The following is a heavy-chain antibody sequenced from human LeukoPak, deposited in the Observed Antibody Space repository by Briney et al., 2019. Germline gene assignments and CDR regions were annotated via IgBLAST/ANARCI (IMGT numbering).Heavy chain of an antibody. Sequence: LPGGSLRLSCAASGFTFSSYAMSWVRQAPGKGLEWVSTLSGRGGNSYYADSVKGRFTISRDNSKNTLYLQMNSLRAEDTAVYYCARLVPENYGMDVWGQGTTVTVSS. CDR1: GFTFSSYA. V-gene: IGHV3-23*01. CDR3: ARLVPENYGMDV. CDR2: LSGRGGNS. J-gene: IGHJ6*02. D-gene: IGHD3-9*01.